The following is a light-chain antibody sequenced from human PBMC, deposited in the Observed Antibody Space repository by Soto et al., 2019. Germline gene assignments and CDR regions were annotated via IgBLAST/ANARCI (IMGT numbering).Light chain of an antibody. CDR3: QSYDSSLSGSG. CDR1: SSNIGAGYD. J-gene: IGLJ3*02. CDR2: GNS. V-gene: IGLV1-40*01. Sequence: QSVLTQPPSVSGAPGXRVTXSCTGSSSNIGAGYDVHWYQQLPGTAPKLLIYGNSNRPSGVPDRFSXSKSGTSASXAIXGLQAEDEADYYCQSYDSSLSGSGFGGGTKLTVL.